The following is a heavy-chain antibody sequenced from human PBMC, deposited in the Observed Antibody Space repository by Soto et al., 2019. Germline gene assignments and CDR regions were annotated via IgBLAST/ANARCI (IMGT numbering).Heavy chain of an antibody. D-gene: IGHD2-21*02. Sequence: LRLSCAASVFTFSSYGMHWVRQAPGKGLEWVAVISYDGSNKYYADSVKGRFTISRDNSKNTLYLQMNSLRAEDTAVYYCAKDYLVVTAVPSDFDYWGQGTLVTVSS. V-gene: IGHV3-30*18. J-gene: IGHJ4*02. CDR3: AKDYLVVTAVPSDFDY. CDR1: VFTFSSYG. CDR2: ISYDGSNK.